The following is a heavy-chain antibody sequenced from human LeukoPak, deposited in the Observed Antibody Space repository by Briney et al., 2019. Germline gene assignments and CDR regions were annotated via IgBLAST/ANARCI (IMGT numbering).Heavy chain of an antibody. CDR1: GGSISSYY. CDR2: IYTSGST. J-gene: IGHJ4*02. CDR3: ARETNDFWSGYPVYYFDY. Sequence: SETLSLTCTVSGGSISSYYWTWIRQPAGKGLEWIGRIYTSGSTNYNPSLKSRVTMSVDTSKNQFSLKLSSVTAADTAVYYCARETNDFWSGYPVYYFDYWGQGTLVTVSS. V-gene: IGHV4-4*07. D-gene: IGHD3-3*01.